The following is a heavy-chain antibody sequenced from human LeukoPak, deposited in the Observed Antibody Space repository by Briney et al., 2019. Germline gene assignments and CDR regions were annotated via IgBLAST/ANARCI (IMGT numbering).Heavy chain of an antibody. V-gene: IGHV3-23*01. Sequence: GGSLRLSCAASGFIFSSYAMSWVRQAPGKGLEWVSPISGSGDTTYYADSVKGRFTFSRDNSKNTLYLQMNSLRAEDTAVYYCAKDSAYNSRWYSSFDHWGQGTLVTVSS. CDR3: AKDSAYNSRWYSSFDH. J-gene: IGHJ4*02. CDR1: GFIFSSYA. CDR2: ISGSGDTT. D-gene: IGHD6-13*01.